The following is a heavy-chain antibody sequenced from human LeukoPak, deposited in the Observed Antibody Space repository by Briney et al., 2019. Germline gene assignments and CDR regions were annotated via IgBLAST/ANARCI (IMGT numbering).Heavy chain of an antibody. D-gene: IGHD3-16*01. J-gene: IGHJ4*02. V-gene: IGHV3-30-3*01. Sequence: GGSLRLSCAASGFTFSSYAMHWVRQAPGKGLKWVAVMSYDGSNKYYADSVKGRFTISRDNSKNTLYLQMNSLRAEDTAVYYCARESGLVLSADFDYWGQGTLVTVSS. CDR1: GFTFSSYA. CDR3: ARESGLVLSADFDY. CDR2: MSYDGSNK.